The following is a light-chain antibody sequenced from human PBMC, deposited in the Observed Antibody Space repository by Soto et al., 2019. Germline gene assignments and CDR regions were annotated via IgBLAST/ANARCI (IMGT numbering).Light chain of an antibody. V-gene: IGKV3-11*01. CDR1: QNVSTY. CDR2: DAS. Sequence: EIVLTQSPATLSLSPGERATLSCRASQNVSTYLAWYQQKPGQAPRLLIYDASNRATGIPARFSGSGSGTDFTLTISRLEPEDFAVYYCQQRTNWLTFGPGTKVYIK. J-gene: IGKJ3*01. CDR3: QQRTNWLT.